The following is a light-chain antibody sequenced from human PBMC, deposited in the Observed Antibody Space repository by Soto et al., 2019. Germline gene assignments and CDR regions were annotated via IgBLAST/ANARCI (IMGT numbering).Light chain of an antibody. CDR1: QSVSSRN. Sequence: EIVLTQSPGTVSLSPGERATLSCRASQSVSSRNLAWYRQKPGQAPSLLIFGASNRATGIPDRFSGSGSGTDFTLTISRLEPEDCAVHSCLRYGDSPPAYTFGQGTKLEIK. V-gene: IGKV3-20*01. CDR3: LRYGDSPPAYT. CDR2: GAS. J-gene: IGKJ2*01.